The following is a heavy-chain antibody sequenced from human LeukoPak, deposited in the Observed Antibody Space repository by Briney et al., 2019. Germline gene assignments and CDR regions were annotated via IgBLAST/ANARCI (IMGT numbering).Heavy chain of an antibody. CDR2: IYTSGST. CDR1: GGSISSYY. J-gene: IGHJ5*02. CDR3: ARDLYYDFWSGYPRGLDP. Sequence: PSETLSLTCPVSGGSISSYYWSWIRQPAGKGLEWIGRIYTSGSTNYNPSLKSRVTMSVDTSKNQFSLKLSSVTAADTAVYYCARDLYYDFWSGYPRGLDPWGQGTLVTVSS. V-gene: IGHV4-4*07. D-gene: IGHD3-3*01.